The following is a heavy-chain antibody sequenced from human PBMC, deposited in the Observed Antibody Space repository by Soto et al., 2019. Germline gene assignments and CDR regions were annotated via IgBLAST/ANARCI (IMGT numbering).Heavy chain of an antibody. V-gene: IGHV3-48*03. D-gene: IGHD2-21*02. CDR2: INYSGSNI. CDR3: ASEALCGADCYFFEY. J-gene: IGHJ4*02. CDR1: GFTFNNSE. Sequence: GGSLRLSCAASGFTFNNSEMFWVRQAPGKGLEWVSKINYSGSNIYYSKSVKGRFTISRDNAKNSLSLQMNSLTDEDTAIYYCASEALCGADCYFFEYWGPGTLVTVSS.